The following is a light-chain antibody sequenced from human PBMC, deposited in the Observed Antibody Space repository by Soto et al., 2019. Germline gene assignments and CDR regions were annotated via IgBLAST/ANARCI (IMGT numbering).Light chain of an antibody. CDR1: DTIGTW. J-gene: IGKJ1*01. Sequence: DLQMTQSPSTLSASIGDRVTITCRAGDTIGTWLAWYQQKPGKAPKLLIFDASTLQSGVPSRFSGSGSGTEFTLTISSLQPGDCATYYCQQYSSYSRSFGQGTKVDIK. CDR3: QQYSSYSRS. CDR2: DAS. V-gene: IGKV1-5*01.